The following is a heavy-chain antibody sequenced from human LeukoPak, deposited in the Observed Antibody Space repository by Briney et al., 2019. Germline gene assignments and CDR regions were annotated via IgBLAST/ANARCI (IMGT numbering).Heavy chain of an antibody. Sequence: PSETLSLTCTVSGGSISSSSYYWGWIRQPPGKGLEWIGSIYHSGSTNYNPSLKSRVTISVDTSKSQFSLKLSSVTAADTAVYYCARNIWSGRGHFQHWGQGTLVTVSS. J-gene: IGHJ1*01. CDR2: IYHSGST. D-gene: IGHD1-14*01. CDR1: GGSISSSSYY. V-gene: IGHV4-39*07. CDR3: ARNIWSGRGHFQH.